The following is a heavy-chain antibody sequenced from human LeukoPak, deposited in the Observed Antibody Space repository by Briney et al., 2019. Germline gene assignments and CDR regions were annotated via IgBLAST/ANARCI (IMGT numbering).Heavy chain of an antibody. D-gene: IGHD3-3*01. CDR1: GFTFSRDS. V-gene: IGHV3-48*01. CDR2: ISFDSSIT. Sequence: GGSLRLPCAASGFTFSRDSMNWVRQAPGKGLEWVSYISFDSSITYYADSVRGRFTISRDNAKNSLYLQMNSLRAEDTAVYYCAKDLADFWSGYYPPHFDYWGQGPLPTVSS. J-gene: IGHJ4*02. CDR3: AKDLADFWSGYYPPHFDY.